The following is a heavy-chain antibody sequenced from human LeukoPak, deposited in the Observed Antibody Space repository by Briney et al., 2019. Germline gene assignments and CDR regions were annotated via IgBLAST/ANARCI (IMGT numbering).Heavy chain of an antibody. J-gene: IGHJ4*02. D-gene: IGHD3-3*01. CDR2: ISTYNGNT. CDR1: GYTFTSYG. V-gene: IGHV1-18*01. CDR3: ARVPSGYYLAAVGYYFDY. Sequence: ASVKVSCKASGYTFTSYGISWVRQAPGQGLEWMGWISTYNGNTNYAQKLQGRVTITRDTSASTAYMELSSLRSEDTAVYYCARVPSGYYLAAVGYYFDYWGQGTLVTVSS.